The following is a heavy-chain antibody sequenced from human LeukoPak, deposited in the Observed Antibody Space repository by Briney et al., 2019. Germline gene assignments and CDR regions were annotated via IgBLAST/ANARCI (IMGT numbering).Heavy chain of an antibody. D-gene: IGHD7-27*01. CDR3: ANTGPYYFDS. V-gene: IGHV3-23*01. CDR2: ISSRSVNT. CDR1: GFTFSSYG. Sequence: GGSLRLSCAASGFTFSSYGMTWVRQTPGKGLEWVAAISSRSVNTYYADSVKGRFTVSRDNSKNTLFLLMNSLRAEDTAVYYCANTGPYYFDSWGQGTLVTVSS. J-gene: IGHJ4*02.